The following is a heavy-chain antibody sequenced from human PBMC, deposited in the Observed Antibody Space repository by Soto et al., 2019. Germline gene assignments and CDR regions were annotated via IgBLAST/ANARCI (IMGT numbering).Heavy chain of an antibody. CDR2: IWYDGSNK. V-gene: IGHV3-33*01. CDR3: ARATPAAGMRIYYYGMDV. CDR1: GFTFSSYG. J-gene: IGHJ6*02. D-gene: IGHD6-13*01. Sequence: GGSLRLSCAASGFTFSSYGMHWVRQAPGKGLEWVAVIWYDGSNKYYADSVKGRFTISRDNSKNTLYLQMNSLRAEDTAVYYCARATPAAGMRIYYYGMDVWGQGTTVTVSS.